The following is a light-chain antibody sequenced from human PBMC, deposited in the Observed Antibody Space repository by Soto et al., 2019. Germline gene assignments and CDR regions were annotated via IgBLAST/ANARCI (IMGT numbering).Light chain of an antibody. V-gene: IGKV1-17*01. Sequence: DIQMTQSPSSLSAFVGDRVTITCRASQGVRNDVGWYQQKPGKAPKRLIYAASSLQSGVPSRFSGSGSGTEFTLTISSLQPEDFATYYCLQHNSYPWTFGQGTKVDIK. CDR1: QGVRND. J-gene: IGKJ1*01. CDR2: AAS. CDR3: LQHNSYPWT.